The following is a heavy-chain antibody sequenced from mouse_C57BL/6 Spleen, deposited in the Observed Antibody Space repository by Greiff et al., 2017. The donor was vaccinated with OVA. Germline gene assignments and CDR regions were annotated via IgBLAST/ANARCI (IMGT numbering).Heavy chain of an antibody. CDR2: IYPGSGST. J-gene: IGHJ2*01. CDR1: GYTFPSYW. V-gene: IGHV1-55*01. Sequence: QVQLQQPGAELVKPGASVKMSCKASGYTFPSYWITWVKQRPGQGLEWIGAIYPGSGSTTYNEKFKSKATLTVDTSSSTAYMQLRSLTAEDSAVYYCARYVSSYDYWGQGTTLTVSS. D-gene: IGHD1-1*01. CDR3: ARYVSSYDY.